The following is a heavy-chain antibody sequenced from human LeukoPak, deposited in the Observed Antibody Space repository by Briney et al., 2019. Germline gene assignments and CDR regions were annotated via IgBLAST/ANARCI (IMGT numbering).Heavy chain of an antibody. D-gene: IGHD1-26*01. Sequence: GGSLRLSCAASGFTFSSYNMNWVRQAPGKGLEWVSYISSSSSTIYYADSVKGRFTISRDNAKNSLYLQMNSLRDEDTAVYYCARSSGTSHSGSQDYWGQGTLVTVSS. CDR2: ISSSSSTI. CDR3: ARSSGTSHSGSQDY. J-gene: IGHJ4*02. V-gene: IGHV3-48*02. CDR1: GFTFSSYN.